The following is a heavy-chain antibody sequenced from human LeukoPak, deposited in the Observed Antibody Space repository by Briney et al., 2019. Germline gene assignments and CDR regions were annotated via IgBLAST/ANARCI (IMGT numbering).Heavy chain of an antibody. CDR1: GYSINSAYY. Sequence: SETLSLTCTVSGYSINSAYYWGWIRQPPGKGLEWIGTMYHSGITYYNLSLKSRVTISVDTSKNQFSLKLSSVTAADTAVYYCASLWYSYGSSDAFDIWGQGTMVTVSS. CDR3: ASLWYSYGSSDAFDI. D-gene: IGHD5-18*01. CDR2: MYHSGIT. V-gene: IGHV4-38-2*02. J-gene: IGHJ3*02.